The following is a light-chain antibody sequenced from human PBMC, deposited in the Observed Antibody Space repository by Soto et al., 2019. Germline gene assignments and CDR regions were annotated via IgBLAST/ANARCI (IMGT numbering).Light chain of an antibody. V-gene: IGKV3D-15*01. CDR1: QSVSSY. J-gene: IGKJ1*01. CDR2: DAS. CDR3: QQYRSWPRT. Sequence: VLTQSPATLSVSPGERVTLSCRTSQSVSSYLAWYQQKPGQAPRLLIYDASNRATGIPARFSGRGSGTEFTLTITSLRPEDFGVYYCQQYRSWPRTFGQGTKVDI.